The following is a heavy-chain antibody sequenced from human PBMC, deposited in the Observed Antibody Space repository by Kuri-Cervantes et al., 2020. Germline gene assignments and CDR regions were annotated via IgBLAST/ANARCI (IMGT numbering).Heavy chain of an antibody. CDR2: IYSSGST. V-gene: IGHV4-59*01. D-gene: IGHD3-3*01. Sequence: SETLSLTCTVSGGSISSYYWSWIRQPPGKGLEWIGYIYSSGSTNYNPSLKSRATISVDTSKNQFSLKLSSVTAADTAVYYCARGFWSGSSYYYMDVWGKGTTVTVSS. CDR1: GGSISSYY. CDR3: ARGFWSGSSYYYMDV. J-gene: IGHJ6*03.